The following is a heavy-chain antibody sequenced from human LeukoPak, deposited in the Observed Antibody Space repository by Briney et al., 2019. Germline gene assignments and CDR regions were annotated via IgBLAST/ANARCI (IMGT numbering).Heavy chain of an antibody. D-gene: IGHD2-15*01. V-gene: IGHV1-69*13. CDR3: ARDRSYCSGGSCFDY. CDR1: GGTFSSYA. J-gene: IGHJ4*02. Sequence: GASVKVSCKASGGTFSSYAISWVRQAPGQGLEWMGGIIPIFGTANYAQKFQGRVTITADESTSTAYMELSSLRSEDTAVYYCARDRSYCSGGSCFDYWGQGTLVTVSS. CDR2: IIPIFGTA.